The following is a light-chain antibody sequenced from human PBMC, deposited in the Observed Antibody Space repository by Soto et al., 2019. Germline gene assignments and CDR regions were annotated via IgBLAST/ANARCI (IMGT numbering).Light chain of an antibody. V-gene: IGKV3-15*01. CDR1: QSAISH. J-gene: IGKJ1*01. CDR2: CAP. Sequence: EIVMTQSPATLSVSPGKRATLSCRASQSAISHLAWYQQKPGQAPRLLIHCAPASATGIPARLSASGCGTELTLTTSSLESQDSAVYYCQQYSSCPPWTCGQGTEVDIK. CDR3: QQYSSCPPWT.